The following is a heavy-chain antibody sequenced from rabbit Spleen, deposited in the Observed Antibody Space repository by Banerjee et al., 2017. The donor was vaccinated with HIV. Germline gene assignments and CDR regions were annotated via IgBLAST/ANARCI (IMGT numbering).Heavy chain of an antibody. CDR1: GVSFSDKDV. J-gene: IGHJ4*01. CDR2: IDTGSSGFT. D-gene: IGHD8-1*01. CDR3: ARDGAGGSYFAL. V-gene: IGHV1S45*01. Sequence: QEQLEESGGGLVKPEGSLTLTCKASGVSFSDKDVMCWVRQAPGKGLEWIVCIDTGSSGFTYYASWAKGRFTISKTSSTTVTLQMTSLTAADTATYFCARDGAGGSYFALWGQGTLVTVS.